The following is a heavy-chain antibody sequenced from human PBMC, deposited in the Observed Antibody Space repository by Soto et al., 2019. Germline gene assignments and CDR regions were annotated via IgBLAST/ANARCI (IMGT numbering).Heavy chain of an antibody. CDR3: ARGYGGNSDLYYYYGMDV. CDR2: IYYSGNT. CDR1: GGSISSYY. Sequence: SETLSLTCTVSGGSISSYYWSWIRQPPGKGLEWIGYIYYSGNTNYNPSLKSRVTISVDTSKNQFSLKLSSVTAADTAVYYCARGYGGNSDLYYYYGMDVWGQGTTVTVSS. J-gene: IGHJ6*02. V-gene: IGHV4-59*01. D-gene: IGHD2-21*02.